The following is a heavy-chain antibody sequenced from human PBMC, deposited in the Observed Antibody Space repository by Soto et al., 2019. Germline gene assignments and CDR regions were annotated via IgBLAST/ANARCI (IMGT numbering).Heavy chain of an antibody. CDR2: INSDGSST. CDR3: ARDQYSSFDWFDP. D-gene: IGHD6-6*01. CDR1: GFTFSSYW. J-gene: IGHJ5*02. V-gene: IGHV3-74*01. Sequence: GGSLRLSCAAPGFTFSSYWMHWVRQAPGKGLVWVSRINSDGSSTSYADSVKGRFTISRDNAKNTLYLQMNSLRAEDTAVYYCARDQYSSFDWFDPWGQGTLVTVSS.